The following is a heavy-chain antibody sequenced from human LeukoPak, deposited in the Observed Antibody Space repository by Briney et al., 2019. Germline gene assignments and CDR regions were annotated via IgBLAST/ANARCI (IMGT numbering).Heavy chain of an antibody. J-gene: IGHJ4*02. Sequence: GGSLRLSCAASGFTFSSYWMHWVRQAPGKGLVWVSRINSDGSSTIYADSVKGRFTISRDNAKNTLYLQMNSLRAEDTAVYYCARASHYYDSSGYYYFWGQGTLVTVSS. CDR1: GFTFSSYW. CDR3: ARASHYYDSSGYYYF. V-gene: IGHV3-74*01. CDR2: INSDGSST. D-gene: IGHD3-22*01.